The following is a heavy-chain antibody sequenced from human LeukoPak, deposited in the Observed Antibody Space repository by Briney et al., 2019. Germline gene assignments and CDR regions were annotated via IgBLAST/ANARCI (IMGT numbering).Heavy chain of an antibody. V-gene: IGHV5-51*01. Sequence: GESLKISCKGSGYSFTSYWIGWVRQMPGKGLEWMGIIYPGDSDTRYSPSFQGQVTISADKSISTAYLQWSSLKAPDTAMYYCARRKGTFFNRAGMAAAGNYFDYWGQGTLVTVSS. J-gene: IGHJ4*02. CDR3: ARRKGTFFNRAGMAAAGNYFDY. CDR1: GYSFTSYW. D-gene: IGHD6-13*01. CDR2: IYPGDSDT.